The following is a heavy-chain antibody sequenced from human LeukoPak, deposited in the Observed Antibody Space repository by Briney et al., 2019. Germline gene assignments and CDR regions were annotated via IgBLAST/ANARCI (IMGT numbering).Heavy chain of an antibody. D-gene: IGHD5-18*01. V-gene: IGHV3-23*01. CDR2: ISGSGGST. Sequence: GGSLRLSCAASGFTFSSYAMSWVRQAPGKGLEWVSAISGSGGSTYYADSVKGRFTISRDNSKNTLYLQMNSLRAEDTAVYYCANPPGARGYSYGGLRSVDVWGQGTTVTVSS. CDR1: GFTFSSYA. CDR3: ANPPGARGYSYGGLRSVDV. J-gene: IGHJ6*02.